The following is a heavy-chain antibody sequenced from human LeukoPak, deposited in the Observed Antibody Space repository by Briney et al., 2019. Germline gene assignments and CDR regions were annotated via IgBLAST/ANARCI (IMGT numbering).Heavy chain of an antibody. CDR1: GYTLTELS. CDR3: ATDPITFGGVIAKLGMDV. J-gene: IGHJ6*02. CDR2: FDPEDGET. Sequence: ASVKVSCKVSGYTLTELSMHWVRQAPGKGLEWMGGFDPEDGETIYAQKFQGRVTMTEDTSTDTAYMELSSLRSEDTAVYYCATDPITFGGVIAKLGMDVWGQGTTVTVSS. V-gene: IGHV1-24*01. D-gene: IGHD3-16*02.